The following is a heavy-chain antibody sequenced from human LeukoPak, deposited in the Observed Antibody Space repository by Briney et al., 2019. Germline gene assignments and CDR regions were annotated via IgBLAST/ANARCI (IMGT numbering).Heavy chain of an antibody. J-gene: IGHJ4*02. CDR2: ISNSGSTI. D-gene: IGHD3-22*01. V-gene: IGHV3-11*01. CDR3: ARGTYYYDSSGYYYIDY. CDR1: GFTFSDYY. Sequence: GGSLRLSCAASGFTFSDYYMTWISQAPGKGLEWISYISNSGSTIYYADSVKGRFTISRDNAKNSLYLQMNSLRAEDTAVYYCARGTYYYDSSGYYYIDYWGQGTLVTVSS.